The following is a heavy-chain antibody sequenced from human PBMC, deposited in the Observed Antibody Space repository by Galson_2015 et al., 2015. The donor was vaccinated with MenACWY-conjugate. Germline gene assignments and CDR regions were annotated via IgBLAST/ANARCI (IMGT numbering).Heavy chain of an antibody. CDR1: GFSFTSYG. Sequence: SVKVSCKASGFSFTSYGISWVRLAPGQGPEWMGWISNYDGGTNYAQKFRDRVTMTTDTPKNTAYMELGSLTSDDTAVYYCARTTRLQENYWGPGTLVTVSS. D-gene: IGHD5-12*01. CDR3: ARTTRLQENY. J-gene: IGHJ4*02. CDR2: ISNYDGGT. V-gene: IGHV1-18*01.